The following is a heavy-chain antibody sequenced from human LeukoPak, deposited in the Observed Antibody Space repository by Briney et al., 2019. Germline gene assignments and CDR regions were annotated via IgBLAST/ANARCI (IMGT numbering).Heavy chain of an antibody. J-gene: IGHJ6*03. CDR2: IRYDGSNK. CDR1: GFTFSSYG. V-gene: IGHV3-30*02. CDR3: AKDQPYYYDSSGYTPYYMDV. Sequence: PGGSLRLSCGASGFTFSSYGKHWVRQAPGKGLEWVAFIRYDGSNKYYADSVKGRFTISRDNSKNTLYLQMNSLRAEDTAVYYCAKDQPYYYDSSGYTPYYMDVWGKGTTVTISS. D-gene: IGHD3-22*01.